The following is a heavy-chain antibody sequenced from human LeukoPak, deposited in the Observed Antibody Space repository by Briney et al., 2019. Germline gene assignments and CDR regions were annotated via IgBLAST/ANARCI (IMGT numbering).Heavy chain of an antibody. D-gene: IGHD1-14*01. Sequence: PGGSLRLSCAASGFTFSSYSMNWVRQAPGKGLEWVSHISSSSSTIYYADSVKGRFTISRDNANNSLYLQMNSLRADDTALYYCARGRTRPDQTPMDVWGKGTTVTVSS. CDR1: GFTFSSYS. J-gene: IGHJ6*03. CDR2: ISSSSSTI. CDR3: ARGRTRPDQTPMDV. V-gene: IGHV3-48*01.